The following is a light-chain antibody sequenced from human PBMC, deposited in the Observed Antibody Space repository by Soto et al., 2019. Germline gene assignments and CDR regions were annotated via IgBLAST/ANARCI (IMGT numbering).Light chain of an antibody. J-gene: IGKJ4*01. CDR3: QKYNSAPLT. CDR2: AAS. CDR1: QSITTY. V-gene: IGKV1-39*01. Sequence: IQLRPWPSSLSSSAGDRVTITCRASQSITTYVNCYRQQPQKPPKLLIYAASSLQSGVPSRFSGSGSGTDFPLTISRLQPEDVAAYYCQKYNSAPLTFGGGTKV.